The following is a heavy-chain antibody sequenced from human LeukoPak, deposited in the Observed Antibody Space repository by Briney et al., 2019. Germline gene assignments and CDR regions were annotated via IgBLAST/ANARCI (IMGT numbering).Heavy chain of an antibody. CDR3: ARDRGGRSGLDD. CDR2: IKEGGGEI. D-gene: IGHD2-15*01. Sequence: GGSLRLSCAASGITFSRSWMSWVRQAPGKGLEWVAFIKEGGGEIYYVDSVKGRFTISRDNAENSLYLQMNSLRAEDTAVYYCARDRGGRSGLDDWGQGTLVTVSS. V-gene: IGHV3-7*04. CDR1: GITFSRSW. J-gene: IGHJ4*02.